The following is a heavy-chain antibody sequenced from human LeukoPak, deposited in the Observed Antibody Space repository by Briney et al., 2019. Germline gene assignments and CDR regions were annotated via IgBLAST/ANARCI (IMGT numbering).Heavy chain of an antibody. D-gene: IGHD4-11*01. CDR2: IIPIFGTA. J-gene: IGHJ4*02. CDR1: GFTFSSYA. CDR3: ASGDDYSNPWTVFY. V-gene: IGHV1-69*05. Sequence: KTGGSLRLSCAASGFTFSSYAISWVRQAPGQGLEWMGGIIPIFGTANYAQKFQGRVTITMDESTSTAYMELSSLRSEDTAVYYCASGDDYSNPWTVFYWGQGTLVTVSS.